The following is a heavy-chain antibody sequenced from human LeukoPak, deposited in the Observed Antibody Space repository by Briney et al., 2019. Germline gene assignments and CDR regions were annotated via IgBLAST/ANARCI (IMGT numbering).Heavy chain of an antibody. CDR3: ARGLGSGSYWSYYYMDV. V-gene: IGHV4-34*01. D-gene: IGHD3-10*01. CDR2: INHSGST. J-gene: IGHJ6*03. CDR1: GGSFSGYY. Sequence: SETLSLTCAVYGGSFSGYYWSWIRQPPGKGLEWIGEINHSGSTNYNPSLKSRVTISVDTSKNQFSLKLSFVTAADTAVYYCARGLGSGSYWSYYYMDVWGKGTTVTVSS.